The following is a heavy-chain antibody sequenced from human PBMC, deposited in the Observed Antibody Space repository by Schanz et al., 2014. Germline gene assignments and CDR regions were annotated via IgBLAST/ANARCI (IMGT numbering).Heavy chain of an antibody. CDR3: ARDEITYVHDSNAGWIYKYYGMDV. CDR1: GGTFSSYT. V-gene: IGHV1-69*08. Sequence: QVQLVQSGAEVKKPGSSVKVSCKASGGTFSSYTISWVRQAPGQGPEWMGRIIPILGIGNDAQKFQGRVTITADKSTSTAYMELSSLRSEDTAVYFCARDEITYVHDSNAGWIYKYYGMDVWGQGTTVTVSS. J-gene: IGHJ6*02. D-gene: IGHD3-22*01. CDR2: IIPILGIG.